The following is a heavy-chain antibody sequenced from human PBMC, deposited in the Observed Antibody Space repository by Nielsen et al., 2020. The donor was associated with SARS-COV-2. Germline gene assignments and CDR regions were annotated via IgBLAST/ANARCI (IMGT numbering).Heavy chain of an antibody. CDR1: GFTFDDYA. D-gene: IGHD3-3*01. Sequence: GGSLRLSCAASGFTFDDYAMHWVRQAPGKGLEWVSGISWNSGSIGYADSVKGRFTISRDNAKNSLYLQMNSLRAEDTALYYCAKDLGPYDFWSGYYPVIPLYYYYGMDVWGQGTTVTVSS. CDR2: ISWNSGSI. CDR3: AKDLGPYDFWSGYYPVIPLYYYYGMDV. V-gene: IGHV3-9*01. J-gene: IGHJ6*02.